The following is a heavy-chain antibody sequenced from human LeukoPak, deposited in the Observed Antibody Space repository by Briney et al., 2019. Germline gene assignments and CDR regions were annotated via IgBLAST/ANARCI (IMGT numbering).Heavy chain of an antibody. V-gene: IGHV3-23*01. Sequence: PGGSLRLSCAASGFTFSSYAMSWVRQAPGKGLEWVSAISGSGGSTYYADSVKGRFTISRDNSKNTLYLQMNSLRAEDTAVYYCARGGFGSGSYTPYYYYGMDVWGQGTTVTVSS. CDR2: ISGSGGST. D-gene: IGHD1-26*01. CDR3: ARGGFGSGSYTPYYYYGMDV. CDR1: GFTFSSYA. J-gene: IGHJ6*02.